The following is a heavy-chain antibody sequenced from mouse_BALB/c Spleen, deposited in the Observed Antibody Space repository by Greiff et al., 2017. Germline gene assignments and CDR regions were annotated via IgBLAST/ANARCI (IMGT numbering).Heavy chain of an antibody. D-gene: IGHD1-1*01. J-gene: IGHJ4*01. V-gene: IGHV5-6-3*01. CDR3: AKSPIITTAYAMDY. CDR2: INSNGGST. CDR1: GFTFSSYG. Sequence: EVKLMESGGGLVQPGGSLKLSCAASGFTFSSYGMSWVRQTPDKRLELVATINSNGGSTYYPDSVKGRFTISRDNAKNTLYLQMSSLKSEDTAMYYCAKSPIITTAYAMDYWGQGTSVTVSA.